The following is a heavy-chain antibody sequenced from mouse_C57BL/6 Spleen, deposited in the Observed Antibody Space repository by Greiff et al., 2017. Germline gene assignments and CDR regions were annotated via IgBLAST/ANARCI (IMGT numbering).Heavy chain of an antibody. V-gene: IGHV1-59*01. CDR3: ARTTVVAPFDY. CDR1: GYTFTSYW. D-gene: IGHD1-1*01. J-gene: IGHJ2*01. Sequence: QVQLQQPGAELVRPGTSVKLSCKASGYTFTSYWMHWVKQRPGQGLEWIGVIDPSDSYTNYNQKFKGKATVTVDTSSSTAYMQLSSLTSEDSAVCYCARTTVVAPFDYWGQGTTLTVSS. CDR2: IDPSDSYT.